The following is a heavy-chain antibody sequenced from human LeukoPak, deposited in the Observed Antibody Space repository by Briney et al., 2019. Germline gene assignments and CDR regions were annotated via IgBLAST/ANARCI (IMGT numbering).Heavy chain of an antibody. J-gene: IGHJ3*02. CDR3: ARRRDAFDI. CDR2: ISYSGST. V-gene: IGHV4-59*08. Sequence: SETLSLTCTVSGGSISSYYWSWIRQPPGKGLEWIGYISYSGSTNYNPSLKSRVTISVDTSKNQFSLKLSSVTAADTAVYYCARRRDAFDIWGQGTMVTVSS. CDR1: GGSISSYY.